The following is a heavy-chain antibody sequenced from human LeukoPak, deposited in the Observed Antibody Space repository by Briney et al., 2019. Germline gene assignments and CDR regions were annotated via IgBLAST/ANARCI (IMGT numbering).Heavy chain of an antibody. Sequence: GGSLRLSCAASGFTFSNYAMHWVRQAPGKGLEWVSSISSSSSYIYYADSVKGRFTISRDNAKNSLYLQMNSLRAEDTAVYYCASEIQYDFRGYFDPWGQGTLVTVSS. CDR1: GFTFSNYA. V-gene: IGHV3-21*01. CDR2: ISSSSSYI. CDR3: ASEIQYDFRGYFDP. D-gene: IGHD3-3*01. J-gene: IGHJ5*02.